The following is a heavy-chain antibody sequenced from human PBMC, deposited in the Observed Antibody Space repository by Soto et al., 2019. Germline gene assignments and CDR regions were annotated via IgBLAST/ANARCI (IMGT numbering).Heavy chain of an antibody. CDR3: AVRGSSSAPTDYYYYMDV. D-gene: IGHD6-6*01. CDR1: GYTFTGYY. CDR2: INPNSGGT. V-gene: IGHV1-2*04. J-gene: IGHJ6*03. Sequence: ASVKVSCKASGYTFTGYYMHWVRQAPGQGLEWMGWINPNSGGTNYAQKFQGWVTMTRDTSISTAYMELSRLRSDDTAVYYCAVRGSSSAPTDYYYYMDVWGKGTTVTVSS.